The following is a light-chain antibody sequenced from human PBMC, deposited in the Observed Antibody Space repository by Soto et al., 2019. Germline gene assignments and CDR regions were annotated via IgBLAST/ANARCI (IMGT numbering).Light chain of an antibody. J-gene: IGKJ2*01. V-gene: IGKV2-24*01. CDR2: KVS. CDR1: QSLEHSDGNTY. Sequence: DVVLTQTPLSSPVTLGQPASISCRSSQSLEHSDGNTYLSWLHQRPGQPPRLLIYKVSHRFSGVPDRFSGGGAGTDFTLKISRVEAEDVEIYYCMQATQYRPYTFGQGTKLEIK. CDR3: MQATQYRPYT.